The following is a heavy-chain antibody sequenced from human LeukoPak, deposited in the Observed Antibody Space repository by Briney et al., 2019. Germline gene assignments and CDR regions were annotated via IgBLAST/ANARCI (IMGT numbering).Heavy chain of an antibody. Sequence: PSETLSLTCAVYGGSFSGYYWSWLRQPPGKGLEWIGEINHSGSTNYNPSLKSRVTISVDTSKNQFSLKLSSVTAADTAVCYCARDSSSSWFGYWGQGTLVTVSS. CDR1: GGSFSGYY. CDR3: ARDSSSSWFGY. D-gene: IGHD6-13*01. V-gene: IGHV4-34*01. J-gene: IGHJ5*01. CDR2: INHSGST.